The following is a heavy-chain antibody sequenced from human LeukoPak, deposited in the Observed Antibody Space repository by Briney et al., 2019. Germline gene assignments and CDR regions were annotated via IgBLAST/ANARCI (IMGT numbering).Heavy chain of an antibody. Sequence: RPGGSLRLSCAASGFTFSSYAMSRVRQAPGKGLEWVSIINKSGGSTNYADSVKGRFTISRDNSENTLYLQVNSLRAEDTALYYCAKGVRRYSTRGYAFDIWGQGTMVTVSS. J-gene: IGHJ3*02. D-gene: IGHD3-9*01. CDR1: GFTFSSYA. CDR3: AKGVRRYSTRGYAFDI. V-gene: IGHV3-23*01. CDR2: INKSGGST.